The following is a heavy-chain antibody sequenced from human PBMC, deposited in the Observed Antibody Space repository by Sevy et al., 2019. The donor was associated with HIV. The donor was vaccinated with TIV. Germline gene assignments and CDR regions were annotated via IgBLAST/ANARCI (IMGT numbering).Heavy chain of an antibody. CDR2: ISSNGGST. CDR3: VKAVLRFLEVFDY. Sequence: GGSLRLTCSASGFTFSSYAMHWVRQAPGKGLEYVSAISSNGGSTYYADSVKGRFTISRDNSKNTLYLQMSSLRAEDTAVYYCVKAVLRFLEVFDYWAQGTLVTVSS. CDR1: GFTFSSYA. V-gene: IGHV3-64D*06. J-gene: IGHJ4*02. D-gene: IGHD3-3*01.